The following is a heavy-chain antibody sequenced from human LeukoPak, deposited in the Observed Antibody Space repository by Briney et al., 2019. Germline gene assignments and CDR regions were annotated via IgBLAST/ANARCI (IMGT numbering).Heavy chain of an antibody. CDR2: IYYSGST. CDR3: ARPKYYYDSSANLGAFDI. CDR1: GGSISSSSYY. D-gene: IGHD3-22*01. Sequence: PSETLSLTCTVSGGSISSSSYYWGWIRQPPGKGLEWIGSIYYSGSTYYNPSLKSRVTISVDTSKNQFSLKLSSVTAADTAVYYCARPKYYYDSSANLGAFDIWGQGTMVTVSS. V-gene: IGHV4-39*01. J-gene: IGHJ3*02.